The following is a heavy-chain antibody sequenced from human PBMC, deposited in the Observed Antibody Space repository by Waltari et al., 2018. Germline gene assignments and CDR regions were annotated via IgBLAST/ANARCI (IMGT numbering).Heavy chain of an antibody. CDR3: ARDYYGDYLFDY. Sequence: EVQLVESGGGLVQPGGSLRLSCVASGFTFSRSSMNWVRQAPGKGLEWVSYISSSSSTVYYADSVKGRFTISRDNAKNSLYLQMNGLRAEDTAVYYCARDYYGDYLFDYWGQGTLVTVSS. J-gene: IGHJ4*02. CDR2: ISSSSSTV. D-gene: IGHD4-17*01. V-gene: IGHV3-48*01. CDR1: GFTFSRSS.